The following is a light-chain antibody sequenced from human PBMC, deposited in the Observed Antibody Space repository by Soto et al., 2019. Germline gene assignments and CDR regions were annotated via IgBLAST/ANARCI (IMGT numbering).Light chain of an antibody. CDR2: HVS. Sequence: QSALTQPAAVSGSPGQSITISCTGTSSDFGGYNYVSWYQQYPGKVPKLLIYHVSNRPSGVSNRFSGSKSGNTASLTISGLQAENEADYFSTSFTTDNIYVSGTGTKVT. J-gene: IGLJ1*01. V-gene: IGLV2-14*03. CDR3: TSFTTDNIYV. CDR1: SSDFGGYNY.